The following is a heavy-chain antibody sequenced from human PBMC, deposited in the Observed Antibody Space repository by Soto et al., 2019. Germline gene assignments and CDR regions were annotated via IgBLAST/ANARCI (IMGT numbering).Heavy chain of an antibody. V-gene: IGHV1-69*13. J-gene: IGHJ3*02. Sequence: SVKVSCKASGGTFSSYAISWVRQAPGQGLEWMGGIIPIFGTANYAQKFQGRVTITADESTSTAYMELSSLRSEDTAVYYCARDRRAYRSGWYQGAFDIWGQGTMVIVSS. CDR1: GGTFSSYA. CDR3: ARDRRAYRSGWYQGAFDI. CDR2: IIPIFGTA. D-gene: IGHD6-19*01.